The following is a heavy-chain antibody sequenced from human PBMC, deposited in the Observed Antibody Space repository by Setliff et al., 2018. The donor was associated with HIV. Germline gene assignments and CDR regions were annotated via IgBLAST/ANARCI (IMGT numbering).Heavy chain of an antibody. CDR2: ISGSETTI. J-gene: IGHJ4*02. CDR3: TTDTPFGLKYYDKSGNYYALAY. D-gene: IGHD3-22*01. CDR1: GFTFSDYY. Sequence: GGSLRLSCAASGFTFSDYYMSWIRQAPGKGLEWVSYISGSETTIHYADSVKGRFTISRDNAKNSLSLQMNSLRTEDTAVYYCTTDTPFGLKYYDKSGNYYALAYWGRGALVTVSS. V-gene: IGHV3-11*04.